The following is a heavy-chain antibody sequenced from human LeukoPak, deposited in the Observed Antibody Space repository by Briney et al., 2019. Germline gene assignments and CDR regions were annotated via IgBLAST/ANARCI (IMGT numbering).Heavy chain of an antibody. CDR3: ARNPLDYYDSSGYYYSFFDY. D-gene: IGHD3-22*01. J-gene: IGHJ4*02. CDR1: GGTFSSYA. V-gene: IGHV1-69*05. CDR2: ITPIFGTA. Sequence: ASVKVSCKASGGTFSSYANSWVRQAPGQGLEWMGGITPIFGTANYAQKFQGRVTITTDESTGTAYMELSSLRSEDTAVYYCARNPLDYYDSSGYYYSFFDYWGQGTLVTVSS.